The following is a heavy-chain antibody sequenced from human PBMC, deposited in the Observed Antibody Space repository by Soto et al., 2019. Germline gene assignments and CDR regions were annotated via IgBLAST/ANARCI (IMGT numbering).Heavy chain of an antibody. CDR3: ARDWGEGSDSSGYSWFDP. J-gene: IGHJ5*02. Sequence: SETLSLTCAVSGYSISSSYYWSWIRQPPGKGLEWIGYIYYSGSTNYNPSLKSRVTISVDTSKNQFSLKLSSVTAADTAVYYCARDWGEGSDSSGYSWFDPWGQGTLVTVSS. V-gene: IGHV4-61*01. D-gene: IGHD3-22*01. CDR2: IYYSGST. CDR1: GYSISSSYY.